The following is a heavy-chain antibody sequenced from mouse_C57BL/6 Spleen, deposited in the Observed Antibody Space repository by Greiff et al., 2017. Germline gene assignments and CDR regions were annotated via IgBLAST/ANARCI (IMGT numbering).Heavy chain of an antibody. CDR3: ARRNGDWCFDV. Sequence: VQLQESGPGLVQPSQSLSITCTVSGFSLTSYGVHWVRQSPGKGLEWLGVIWSGGSTNYNEAFIYRLSISKDNSKSQVFFKMNSLQADDTAIYYCARRNGDWCFDVWGTGTTVTVSS. V-gene: IGHV2-2*01. J-gene: IGHJ1*03. CDR1: GFSLTSYG. CDR2: IWSGGST.